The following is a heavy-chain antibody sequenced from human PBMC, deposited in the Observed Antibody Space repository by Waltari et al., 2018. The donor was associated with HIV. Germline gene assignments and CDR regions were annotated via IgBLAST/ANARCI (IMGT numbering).Heavy chain of an antibody. CDR2: ISNSGTTI. J-gene: IGHJ4*02. CDR1: GFTFSDYY. D-gene: IGHD1-1*01. V-gene: IGHV3-11*01. CDR3: ARDGGTYYIDY. Sequence: QVQLLESGGGLVKPGGSLRLSCADSGFTFSDYYMNWIRQVPGKGLEWISFISNSGTTIYYADSVKGRFTISRDNAKNSLYLQMNTLRAGDTAVYYCARDGGTYYIDYWGQGTLVTVSS.